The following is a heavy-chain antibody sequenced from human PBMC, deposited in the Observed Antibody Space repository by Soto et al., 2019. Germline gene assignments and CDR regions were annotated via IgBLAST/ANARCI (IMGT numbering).Heavy chain of an antibody. D-gene: IGHD3-16*01. J-gene: IGHJ4*02. CDR3: ARDHYVGNTYY. Sequence: EVQLVESGGDLVQPGGSLRLSCVAPGFSFSNYWMHWVRQAPGKGLVWVSRISGDGSHTNYADSVSGRCTISRDNTKNTLYLQMNSLIADDTAVYYCARDHYVGNTYYWGQGTLFTVSS. CDR2: ISGDGSHT. CDR1: GFSFSNYW. V-gene: IGHV3-74*01.